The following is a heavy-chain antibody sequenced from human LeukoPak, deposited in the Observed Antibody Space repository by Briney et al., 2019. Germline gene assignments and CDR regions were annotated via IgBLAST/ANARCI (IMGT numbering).Heavy chain of an antibody. Sequence: ASVKVSRKASGGTFSSYAISWVRQAPGQGLEWMGRIIPILGIANYAQKFQGRVTITADKSTSTAYMELSSLRSEDTAVYYCARDIPSLLWFGELLGWYFDLWGRGTLVTVSS. J-gene: IGHJ2*01. CDR1: GGTFSSYA. CDR2: IIPILGIA. CDR3: ARDIPSLLWFGELLGWYFDL. D-gene: IGHD3-10*01. V-gene: IGHV1-69*04.